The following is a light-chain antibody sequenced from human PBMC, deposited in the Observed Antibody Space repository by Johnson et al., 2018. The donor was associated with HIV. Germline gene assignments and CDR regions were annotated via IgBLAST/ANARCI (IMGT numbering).Light chain of an antibody. CDR3: GAWDSSLSASYV. J-gene: IGLJ1*01. Sequence: QSVLTQPPSVSAAPGQKVTISCSGSSSNIGNNYVSWYQQLPGTAPKLLIYDNNKRPSGIPDRFSGSKSATSATLAITGLQTGDEADYYCGAWDSSLSASYVFVTGTKVTVL. CDR2: DNN. V-gene: IGLV1-51*01. CDR1: SSNIGNNY.